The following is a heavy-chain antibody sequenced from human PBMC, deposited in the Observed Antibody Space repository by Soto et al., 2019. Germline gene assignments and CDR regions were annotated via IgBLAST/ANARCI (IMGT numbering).Heavy chain of an antibody. V-gene: IGHV3-23*05. D-gene: IGHD2-21*01. CDR3: AKDAVYNDGLWLMDH. CDR2: IYGSGRGI. J-gene: IGHJ4*02. CDR1: GLPQSSFA. Sequence: EVQLLESGGGLVQPGGSLRLSCTASGLPQSSFAMMWVRQAPGKGLECVSGIYGSGRGIEYADSVKGRFTISRDNSKNTVYLQMTDLRADDTAVYYCAKDAVYNDGLWLMDHWGQGTQVTVSS.